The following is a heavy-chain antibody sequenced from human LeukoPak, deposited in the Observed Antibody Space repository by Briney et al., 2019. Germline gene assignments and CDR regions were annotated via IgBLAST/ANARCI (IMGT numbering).Heavy chain of an antibody. CDR3: ARTWYSSSWYSD. CDR1: GGSISSYY. J-gene: IGHJ4*02. CDR2: IYYSGST. V-gene: IGHV4-59*01. Sequence: PSETLSLTCTVSGGSISSYYWSWIRQPPGKGLEWIGYIYYSGSTNYNPSLKSRVTISVDTSKNQFSLKLSSATAADTAVYYCARTWYSSSWYSDWGQGTLVTVSS. D-gene: IGHD6-13*01.